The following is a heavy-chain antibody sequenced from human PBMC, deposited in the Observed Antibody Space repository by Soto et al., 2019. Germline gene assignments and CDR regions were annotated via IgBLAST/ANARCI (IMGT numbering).Heavy chain of an antibody. V-gene: IGHV4-39*01. CDR2: IYYSGST. CDR3: ARHGNDCRGCSCYSWFDP. D-gene: IGHD2-15*01. J-gene: IGHJ5*02. Sequence: QLQLQESGPGLVKPSETLSLTCTVSGGSISSSSYYWGWIRQPPGKGLEWIRSIYYSGSTYYNPSLKSRVTISVDTSKNQFSLKLSSVTAADTAVYYCARHGNDCRGCSCYSWFDPWGQGTLVTVSS. CDR1: GGSISSSSYY.